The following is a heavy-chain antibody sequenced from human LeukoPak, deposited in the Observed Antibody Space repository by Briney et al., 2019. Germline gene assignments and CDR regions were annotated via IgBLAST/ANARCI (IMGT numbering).Heavy chain of an antibody. CDR3: ARRWRYGDYNMNYFDY. D-gene: IGHD4-17*01. V-gene: IGHV1-2*06. CDR1: GYTFTGYY. J-gene: IGHJ4*02. CDR2: INPNSGGT. Sequence: ASVKVSCKASGYTFTGYYMHWVRQAPGQGLEWMGRINPNSGGTNYAQKFQGRVTMTRDTSISTAYMELSRLRSDDTAVYYCARRWRYGDYNMNYFDYWGQGTLVTVSS.